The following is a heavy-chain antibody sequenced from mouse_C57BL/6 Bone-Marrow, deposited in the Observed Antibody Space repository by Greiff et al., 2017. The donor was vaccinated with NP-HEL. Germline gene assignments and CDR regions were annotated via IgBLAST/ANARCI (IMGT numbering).Heavy chain of an antibody. D-gene: IGHD1-1*01. CDR1: GYTFTDYY. Sequence: QVQLQQSGAELVKPGASVKISCKASGYTFTDYYINWVKQRPGQGLEWIGKIGPGSGSTYYNEKFKGKATLTADKSSSTAYMQLSSLTSEDSAVYFCARAPITTVVATRGFDVWGTGTTVTVSS. V-gene: IGHV1-77*01. CDR3: ARAPITTVVATRGFDV. J-gene: IGHJ1*03. CDR2: IGPGSGST.